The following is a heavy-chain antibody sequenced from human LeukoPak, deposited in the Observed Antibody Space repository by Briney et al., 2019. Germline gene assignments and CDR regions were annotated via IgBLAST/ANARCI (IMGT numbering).Heavy chain of an antibody. V-gene: IGHV3-48*02. CDR1: GFTFSSYS. Sequence: GGSLRLSCAASGFTFSSYSMNWVRQAPGKGLEWVSYISSSSTIYYADSVKGRFTISRDNAKNSLYLQMNSLRDEDTAVYYCARDSGSYPWAQYYYYGMDVWGQGTTVTVSS. CDR3: ARDSGSYPWAQYYYYGMDV. J-gene: IGHJ6*02. D-gene: IGHD1-26*01. CDR2: ISSSSTI.